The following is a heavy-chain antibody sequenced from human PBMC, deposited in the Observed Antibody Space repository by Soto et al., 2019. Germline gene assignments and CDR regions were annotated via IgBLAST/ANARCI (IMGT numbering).Heavy chain of an antibody. CDR3: ASSVAVAGTQAVYGMYV. Sequence: QVQLVQSGAEVKKPGSSVKVSCKASGGTFSNYAISWVRQAPGQGLEWMGGIIPIFGTANYAQKFQGRVTITADESTSTAYMELSSLRSEDTAVYYCASSVAVAGTQAVYGMYVWGQGTTVTVSS. J-gene: IGHJ6*02. V-gene: IGHV1-69*01. CDR1: GGTFSNYA. CDR2: IIPIFGTA. D-gene: IGHD6-19*01.